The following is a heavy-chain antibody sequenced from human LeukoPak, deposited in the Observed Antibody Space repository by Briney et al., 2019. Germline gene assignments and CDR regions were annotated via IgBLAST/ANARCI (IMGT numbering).Heavy chain of an antibody. D-gene: IGHD1-26*01. CDR2: IKQDGSDR. CDR3: ARHPLRPGATGGFDI. V-gene: IGHV3-7*03. CDR1: GFTFRNYW. J-gene: IGHJ3*02. Sequence: GGSPRLSCAASGFTFRNYWMSWVRQAPGTGLEWVANIKQDGSDRDYVTSVRGRSTISRDNAESSLYLQMNSLRVEDTAVYYCARHPLRPGATGGFDIWGQGTMVTVSS.